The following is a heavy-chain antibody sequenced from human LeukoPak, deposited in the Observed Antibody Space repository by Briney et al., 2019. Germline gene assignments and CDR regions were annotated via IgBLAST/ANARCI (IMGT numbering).Heavy chain of an antibody. D-gene: IGHD5-12*01. V-gene: IGHV4-59*01. CDR3: ARIHSGYDPPYFDY. CDR2: IYYSGST. Sequence: PSETLSLTCTVSGGSISSYYWSWIRQPPGKGLEWIGYIYYSGSTNYNPSLKSRVTISVDTSKNQLSLKLSSVTAADTVVYYCARIHSGYDPPYFDYWGQGTLVTVSS. CDR1: GGSISSYY. J-gene: IGHJ4*02.